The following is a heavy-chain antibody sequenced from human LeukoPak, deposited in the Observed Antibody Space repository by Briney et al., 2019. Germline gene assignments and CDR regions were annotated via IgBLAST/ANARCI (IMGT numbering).Heavy chain of an antibody. CDR1: GFSFMNAW. D-gene: IGHD2/OR15-2a*01. CDR2: IKSNADGGTP. J-gene: IGHJ4*02. V-gene: IGHV3-15*01. CDR3: TTFYHEYSPY. Sequence: GGSLRLSCAASGFSFMNAWMIWVRQAPGKGLEWVGRIKSNADGGTPDYAAPGRGRFTISRDDSKNTLYLQMNSLKTEDTAVYYCTTFYHEYSPYWGRGTLVTVSS.